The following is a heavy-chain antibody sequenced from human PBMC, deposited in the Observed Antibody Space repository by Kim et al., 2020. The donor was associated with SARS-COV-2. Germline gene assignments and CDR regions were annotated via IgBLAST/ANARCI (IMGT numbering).Heavy chain of an antibody. D-gene: IGHD2-2*02. V-gene: IGHV4-34*01. CDR3: ARGRAGVVPAPILGIGPHYDYFIMDV. CDR1: GVAFSGHY. Sequence: SETLSLTCAGYGVAFSGHYWSWIRQPPGKGLDGIGEIHQSGSTNYNPSLKSRVTISIDTSKNQFSLKLSSVTAADTGFYYCARGRAGVVPAPILGIGPHYDYFIMDVWGHGTTVPVSS. J-gene: IGHJ6*02. CDR2: IHQSGST.